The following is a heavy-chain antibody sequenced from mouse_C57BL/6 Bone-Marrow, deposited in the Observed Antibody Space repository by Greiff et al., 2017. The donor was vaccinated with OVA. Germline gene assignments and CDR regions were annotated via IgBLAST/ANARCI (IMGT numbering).Heavy chain of an antibody. V-gene: IGHV5-6*01. Sequence: EVQRVESGGDLVKPGGSLKLSCAASGFTFSSYGMSWVRQTPDKRLEWVATISSGGSYTYYPDSVKGRFTISRDNAKNTLYLQMSSLKSEDTAMYYCARHNYYWYFDVWGTGTTVTVSS. J-gene: IGHJ1*03. CDR1: GFTFSSYG. CDR2: ISSGGSYT. CDR3: ARHNYYWYFDV.